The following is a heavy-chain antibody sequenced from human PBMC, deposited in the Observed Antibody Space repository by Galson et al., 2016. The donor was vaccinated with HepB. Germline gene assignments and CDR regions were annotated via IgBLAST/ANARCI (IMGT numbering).Heavy chain of an antibody. CDR2: VNHSGST. D-gene: IGHD5-12*01. J-gene: IGHJ5*02. V-gene: IGHV4-34*01. Sequence: SETLSLTCGVNGGSFNPYYWSWIRQPPGKGLEWIGEVNHSGSTKYNPSLKSRVTISVDTSKSQFSLNLTSMTAADTAVYYCARGEVAATNWFDAWGPGTLVTVSS. CDR1: GGSFNPYY. CDR3: ARGEVAATNWFDA.